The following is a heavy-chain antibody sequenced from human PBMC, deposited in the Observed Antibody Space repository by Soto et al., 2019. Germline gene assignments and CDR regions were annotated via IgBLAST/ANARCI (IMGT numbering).Heavy chain of an antibody. CDR2: IVVGSGNT. D-gene: IGHD2-15*01. J-gene: IGHJ5*02. CDR1: GFTFTSSA. CDR3: AADRRYCSGGSCPYNWFDP. V-gene: IGHV1-58*02. Sequence: GASVKVSCKASGFTFTSSAMPWVRQARGQRLEWIGWIVVGSGNTNYAQKFQERVTITRAMSTSTAYMELSSLRSEDTAVYYCAADRRYCSGGSCPYNWFDPWG.